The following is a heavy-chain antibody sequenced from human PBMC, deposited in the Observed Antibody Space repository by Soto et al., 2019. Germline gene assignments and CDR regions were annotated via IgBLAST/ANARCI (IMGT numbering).Heavy chain of an antibody. V-gene: IGHV5-10-1*01. CDR2: IDPSDSQT. CDR1: GYSFAGYW. CDR3: ARQIHDSDKGTTLQSYFDS. D-gene: IGHD1-1*01. Sequence: LXISCKGSGYSFAGYWITWVRQKPGKGLEWMGRIDPSDSQTYYSPSFPGHVTISVTKSITTVFLQWSSLRASDTAMYYCARQIHDSDKGTTLQSYFDSWGQRTPVTVSS. J-gene: IGHJ4*02.